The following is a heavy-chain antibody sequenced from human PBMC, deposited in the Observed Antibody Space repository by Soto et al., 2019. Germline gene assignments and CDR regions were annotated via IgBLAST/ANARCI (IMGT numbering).Heavy chain of an antibody. Sequence: PSETLSLTCTVSGGSISSYYWSWIRQPAGKGLEWIGRIYTSGSTNYNPSLKSRVTMSVDTSKNQFSLKLSSVTAADTAVYYCARGVSSSWYGTPGWFDPWGQGTLVTVSS. V-gene: IGHV4-4*07. CDR2: IYTSGST. CDR3: ARGVSSSWYGTPGWFDP. D-gene: IGHD6-13*01. CDR1: GGSISSYY. J-gene: IGHJ5*02.